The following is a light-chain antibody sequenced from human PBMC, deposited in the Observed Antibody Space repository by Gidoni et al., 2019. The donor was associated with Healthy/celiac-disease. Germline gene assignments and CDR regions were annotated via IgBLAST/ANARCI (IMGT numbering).Light chain of an antibody. CDR1: QSVSSY. Sequence: EIVLTQSPATLSLSPGERATLSCRASQSVSSYLAWYQQKPGQAPRLLTYDASNRATGIPARFSGSGSGTDFTLTISSLEPEDFAVYYCQQGYTFXQXTKLEIK. V-gene: IGKV3-11*01. CDR3: QQGYT. CDR2: DAS. J-gene: IGKJ2*01.